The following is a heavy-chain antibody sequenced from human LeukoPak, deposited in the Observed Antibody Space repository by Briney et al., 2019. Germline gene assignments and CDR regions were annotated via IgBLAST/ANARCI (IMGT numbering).Heavy chain of an antibody. J-gene: IGHJ3*01. CDR2: LYSDGRT. V-gene: IGHV3-53*01. D-gene: IGHD1-20*01. Sequence: VGSLRLSCEASGFTVSSPFMSWVRQAPGEGLEWVSALYSDGRTYYADSVRGRFTISRYNSKNTLYLQTNSLSAEDTAVYYCARGDNWNGVGAFDVWGQGTLVTVSS. CDR3: ARGDNWNGVGAFDV. CDR1: GFTVSSPF.